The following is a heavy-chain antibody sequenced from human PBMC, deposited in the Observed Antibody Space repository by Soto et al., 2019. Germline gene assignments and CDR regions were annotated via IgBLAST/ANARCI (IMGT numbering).Heavy chain of an antibody. Sequence: VVSLIISCAASGFTFSSYAMHWVRQAPGKGLEWVAVISYDVSNKYYADSVKVRFTISRDNSKNPLYLQMNSLRAEDTAVYYCARDRGITLSYDILTGYPVYYYYGMDVWGQGTTVTVSS. CDR2: ISYDVSNK. CDR3: ARDRGITLSYDILTGYPVYYYYGMDV. D-gene: IGHD3-9*01. CDR1: GFTFSSYA. J-gene: IGHJ6*02. V-gene: IGHV3-30-3*01.